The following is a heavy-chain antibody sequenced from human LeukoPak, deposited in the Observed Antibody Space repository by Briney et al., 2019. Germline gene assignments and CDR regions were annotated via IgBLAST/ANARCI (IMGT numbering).Heavy chain of an antibody. CDR2: TYYRSKWYN. V-gene: IGHV6-1*01. D-gene: IGHD3-10*01. J-gene: IGHJ6*03. CDR3: ARVFGRDYYYMDV. CDR1: GDSVSSNSAA. Sequence: SQTLSLTCAISGDSVSSNSAAWTWIRQSPSRGLEWLGRTYYRSKWYNDYAVSVKSRITINPDTSKNQFSLQLSSVTPEDTAVYYCARVFGRDYYYMDVWGKGTTVTVSS.